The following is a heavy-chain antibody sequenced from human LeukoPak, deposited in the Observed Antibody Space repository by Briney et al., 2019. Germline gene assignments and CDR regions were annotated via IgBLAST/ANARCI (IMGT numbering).Heavy chain of an antibody. CDR1: GGSISSSSYY. CDR2: IYYSGST. J-gene: IGHJ3*02. D-gene: IGHD3-16*02. CDR3: ARRANYVWGSYRYWGAFDI. V-gene: IGHV4-39*07. Sequence: SETLSLTCTVSGGSISSSSYYWGWIRQPPGKGLEWIGSIYYSGSTYYNPSLKSRVTISVDTSKNQFSLKLSSVTAADTAVYYCARRANYVWGSYRYWGAFDIWGQGTMVTVSS.